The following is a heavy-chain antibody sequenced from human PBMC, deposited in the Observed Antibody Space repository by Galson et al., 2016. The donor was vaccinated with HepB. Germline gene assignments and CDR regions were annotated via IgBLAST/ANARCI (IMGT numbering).Heavy chain of an antibody. CDR2: IDKSGRP. Sequence: SETLSLTCAVSGGSINSNNWWNWVRQPPGKGLEWLGNIDKSGRPNYKPSLESRVTISIDTSKKQFFLKLTSVTAADTAVYYCARARGPNAWGPGTLVTVSS. CDR3: ARARGPNA. J-gene: IGHJ5*02. CDR1: GGSINSNNW. V-gene: IGHV4-4*02.